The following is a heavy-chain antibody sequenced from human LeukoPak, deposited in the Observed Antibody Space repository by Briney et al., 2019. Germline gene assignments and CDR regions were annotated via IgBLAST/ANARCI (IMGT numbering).Heavy chain of an antibody. Sequence: GGRLRLSCVGSGFTFSNYWVHWVRQAPGEGLVWVSRITVEASRTDYADSVRGRFTISRDNVKNTLYLQMNSLTAEDTAVYYCVRSMSGRNDLWGQGTLVTVSS. CDR3: VRSMSGRNDL. D-gene: IGHD3-3*01. CDR2: ITVEASRT. J-gene: IGHJ5*02. V-gene: IGHV3-74*01. CDR1: GFTFSNYW.